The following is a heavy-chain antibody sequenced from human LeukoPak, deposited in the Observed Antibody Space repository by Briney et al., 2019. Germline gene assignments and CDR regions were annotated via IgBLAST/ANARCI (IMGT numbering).Heavy chain of an antibody. D-gene: IGHD4-17*01. CDR1: GFTVSSNY. J-gene: IGHJ4*02. Sequence: GGSLRLSCAASGFTVSSNYMSWVRQAPGKGLEWVSVIYSGGSTYYADSVKGRFTISRDNSKNTPYLQMNSLRAEDTPVYYCARDERLRRRGFDYWGQGTLVTVSS. CDR3: ARDERLRRRGFDY. V-gene: IGHV3-53*01. CDR2: IYSGGST.